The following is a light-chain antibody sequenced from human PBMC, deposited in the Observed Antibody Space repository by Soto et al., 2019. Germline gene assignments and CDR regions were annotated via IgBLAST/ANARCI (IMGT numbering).Light chain of an antibody. CDR2: RAS. CDR1: QSIDSW. V-gene: IGKV1-5*03. Sequence: DIQMTQSPSTLSASVGDRVTITCRASQSIDSWLAWYQQKPGKAPKLLIYRASSLESGVPSRFSGSGSGTEFPLTISSLQPDDFATYYCQQYKTYMYTFAEGTKLEIK. J-gene: IGKJ2*01. CDR3: QQYKTYMYT.